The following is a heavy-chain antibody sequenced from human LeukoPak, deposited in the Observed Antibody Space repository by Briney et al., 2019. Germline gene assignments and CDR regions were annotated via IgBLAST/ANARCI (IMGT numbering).Heavy chain of an antibody. CDR3: ARGGYNWNYFDY. Sequence: PSETLYLTCTVSGGSISSYYWSWIRPPPGKGLEWIGYIYYSGSNNYNPSLKSRVTISVDTSKNQFSLKLSSVTAADTAVYYCARGGYNWNYFDYWGQGTLVTVSS. V-gene: IGHV4-59*01. CDR2: IYYSGSN. D-gene: IGHD1-20*01. J-gene: IGHJ4*02. CDR1: GGSISSYY.